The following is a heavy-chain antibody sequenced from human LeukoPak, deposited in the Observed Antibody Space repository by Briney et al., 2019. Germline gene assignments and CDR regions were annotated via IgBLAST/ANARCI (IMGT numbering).Heavy chain of an antibody. Sequence: SSETLSLTCTVSGGSIISSDYHWGWVRQPPGKGLEWIGTISYSGNTDYNPSLRSRVTISEDTSNNQFSLRLGSVTAADTAVYHCARHCCSGPAKRVFDIWGQGTMVTVSS. D-gene: IGHD2-15*01. CDR1: GGSIISSDYH. J-gene: IGHJ3*02. CDR3: ARHCCSGPAKRVFDI. CDR2: ISYSGNT. V-gene: IGHV4-39*01.